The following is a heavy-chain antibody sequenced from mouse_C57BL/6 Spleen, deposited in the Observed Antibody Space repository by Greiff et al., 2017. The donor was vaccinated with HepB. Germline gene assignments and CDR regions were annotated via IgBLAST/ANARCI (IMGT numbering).Heavy chain of an antibody. Sequence: QVTLKESGPGLLQPSQTLSLTCSFSGFSLSTFGMGLGWFRQPSGMGVEWWVHIWWDDDKYYNPALKSRLTISNDTSKNQLFLRSANVDTADTATYCCAGVYSDDIDYWGQGTSLTVSS. CDR1: GFSLSTFGMG. J-gene: IGHJ2*02. V-gene: IGHV8-8*01. CDR2: IWWDDDK. CDR3: AGVYSDDIDY. D-gene: IGHD2-12*01.